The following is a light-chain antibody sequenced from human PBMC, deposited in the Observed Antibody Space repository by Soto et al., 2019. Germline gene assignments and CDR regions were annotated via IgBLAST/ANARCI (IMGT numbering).Light chain of an antibody. J-gene: IGLJ1*01. CDR1: SSDIGIYNY. V-gene: IGLV2-14*01. CDR2: EVS. Sequence: QSALTQPASVSGSPGQSITISCTGTSSDIGIYNYVSWYQQHPGKAPKLLIYEVSNRPSGVSTRFSGSKSGNTASLTISRLQAEDEADYYCSSHTISSTRVFGTGTKLTVL. CDR3: SSHTISSTRV.